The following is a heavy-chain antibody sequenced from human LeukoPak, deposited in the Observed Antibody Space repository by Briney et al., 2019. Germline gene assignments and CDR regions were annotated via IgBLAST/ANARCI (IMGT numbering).Heavy chain of an antibody. D-gene: IGHD2-2*01. V-gene: IGHV4-59*01. CDR2: IYYSGST. Sequence: SETLSLTCTVSGGSISSYYWSWIRQPPGKGLEWIGYIYYSGSTNYNPSLKSRVTISVDTSKNQFSLKLSSVTAADTAVYYCARGGIVVVLAAPDDAFDIWGQGTMVTVSS. CDR1: GGSISSYY. CDR3: ARGGIVVVLAAPDDAFDI. J-gene: IGHJ3*02.